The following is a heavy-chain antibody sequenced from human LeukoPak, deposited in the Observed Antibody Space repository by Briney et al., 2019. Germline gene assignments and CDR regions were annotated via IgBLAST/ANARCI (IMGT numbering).Heavy chain of an antibody. CDR1: GFTFKDYD. CDR3: VRQPDSGRYGFDH. D-gene: IGHD6-19*01. V-gene: IGHV3-13*01. Sequence: PGGSLRLSCEVSGFTFKDYDIHWVRQTTGKGLEWVSAIGSGGYTYYADSVRGRFTISREDAETSLSLQMNNLRAEDTAVYYCVRQPDSGRYGFDHWGQGTLVTVSS. CDR2: IGSGGYT. J-gene: IGHJ4*02.